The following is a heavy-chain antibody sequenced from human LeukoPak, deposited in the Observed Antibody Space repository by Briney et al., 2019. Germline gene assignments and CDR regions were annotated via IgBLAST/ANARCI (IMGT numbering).Heavy chain of an antibody. CDR1: GFTFSDYY. CDR2: ISSSGSAR. V-gene: IGHV3-11*04. J-gene: IGHJ3*02. CDR3: AIPDRRYGDAFDI. Sequence: PGGSLRLSCAASGFTFSDYYMSWIRQAPGKGLEWVSYISSSGSARYYADSVKGRFTISRDNAKNSLYLQMNSLRAEDTAVYYCAIPDRRYGDAFDIRGQGTMVTVSS. D-gene: IGHD3-9*01.